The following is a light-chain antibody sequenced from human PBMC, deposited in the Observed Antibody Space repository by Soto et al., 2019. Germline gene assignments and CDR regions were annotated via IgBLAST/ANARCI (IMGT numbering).Light chain of an antibody. CDR2: EVF. Sequence: QSALTQPASVSGSPGQSITISCTGTSSDIGTYNLVSWFQQYPGKAPKLVIVEVFKRPSGVSHRVSGSKSGITASLTITGLQAEDEADYYFCSYAGPGSYVFGTGTKLTVL. V-gene: IGLV2-23*02. CDR3: CSYAGPGSYV. CDR1: SSDIGTYNL. J-gene: IGLJ1*01.